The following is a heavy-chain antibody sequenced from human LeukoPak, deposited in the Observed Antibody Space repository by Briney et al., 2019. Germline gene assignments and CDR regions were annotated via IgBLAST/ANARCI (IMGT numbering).Heavy chain of an antibody. D-gene: IGHD1-26*01. Sequence: GGSLRLSCEASGFTFSSYNMNWVRQAPGKRLEWVSSVTSSSSYVFYADSVKGRFTISRDNAKNSLYLQMNSLTAEDTAVYYCARDPYSGNYGNDYYYYMDVWGKGTTVTISS. V-gene: IGHV3-21*06. CDR3: ARDPYSGNYGNDYYYYMDV. J-gene: IGHJ6*03. CDR2: VTSSSSYV. CDR1: GFTFSSYN.